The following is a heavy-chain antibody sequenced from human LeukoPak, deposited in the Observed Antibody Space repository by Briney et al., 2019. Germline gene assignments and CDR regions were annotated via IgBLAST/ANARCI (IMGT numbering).Heavy chain of an antibody. V-gene: IGHV3-23*01. CDR3: AKGGPGFNWFDS. Sequence: PGGSLRLSCAASGFTFSSYGMSWVCQAPGKGLEWVSAISGSGDSAYYADSVKGRFTISRDNSKNTLYLQVNSLRAEDTAVYYCAKGGPGFNWFDSWGQGTLVTVSS. CDR2: ISGSGDSA. CDR1: GFTFSSYG. J-gene: IGHJ5*01.